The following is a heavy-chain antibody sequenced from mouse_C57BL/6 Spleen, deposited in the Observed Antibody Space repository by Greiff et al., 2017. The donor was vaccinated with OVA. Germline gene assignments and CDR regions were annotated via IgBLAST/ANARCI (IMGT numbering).Heavy chain of an antibody. CDR1: GYTFTSYW. J-gene: IGHJ2*01. V-gene: IGHV1-69*01. CDR3: ARRGTVAYFDY. CDR2: IDPSDSYT. D-gene: IGHD1-1*01. Sequence: VQLQQPGAELVMPGASVKLSCKASGYTFTSYWMHWVKQRPGQGLEWIGEIDPSDSYTNYNQKFKGKSTLTVDKSSSTAYMQLSSLTSEDSAVYYCARRGTVAYFDYWGQGTTLTVSS.